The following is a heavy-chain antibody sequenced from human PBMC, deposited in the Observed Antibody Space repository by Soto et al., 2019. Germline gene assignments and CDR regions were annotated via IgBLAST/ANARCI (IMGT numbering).Heavy chain of an antibody. V-gene: IGHV3-23*01. CDR2: ISGSGGST. D-gene: IGHD3-22*01. CDR3: AKDRGGITMIVVVTGFDY. Sequence: EVQLLESGGGLVQPGGSLRLSCAASGFTFSSYAMSWVRQAPGKGLEWVSAISGSGGSTYYADSVKGRFTISRDNSKNTLYLQMNSLRAEDTAVYYCAKDRGGITMIVVVTGFDYWGQGTLVTVSS. CDR1: GFTFSSYA. J-gene: IGHJ4*02.